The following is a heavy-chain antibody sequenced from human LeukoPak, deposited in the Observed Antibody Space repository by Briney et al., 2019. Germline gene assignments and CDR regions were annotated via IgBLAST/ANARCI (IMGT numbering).Heavy chain of an antibody. V-gene: IGHV3-48*04. D-gene: IGHD4-17*01. CDR3: ARAGAVDYGDYFDL. CDR1: GFTFCSYS. Sequence: PGGSLRLSCAASGFTFCSYSMNWVRQAPGKGLEWVSYISSSSSTIYYADSVKGRFTISRDNAKNSLYLRMNSLRAEDTAVYYCARAGAVDYGDYFDLWGRGTLVTVSS. J-gene: IGHJ2*01. CDR2: ISSSSSTI.